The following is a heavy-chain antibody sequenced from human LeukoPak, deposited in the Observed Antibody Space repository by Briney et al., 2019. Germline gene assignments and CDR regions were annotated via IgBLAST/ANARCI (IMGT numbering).Heavy chain of an antibody. J-gene: IGHJ2*01. D-gene: IGHD3-10*01. CDR3: ARGYYPPRWYFDL. CDR1: GGSFSSYS. Sequence: PSETLSLTCALYGGSFSSYSWSWTWIRQTPEKGLEWIGEIIEKGNANYNPSLKSRVTIDLDTSTNQFSLKLTSMTAADTAMYYCARGYYPPRWYFDLWGRGTLVTVSS. CDR2: IIEKGNA. V-gene: IGHV4-34*01.